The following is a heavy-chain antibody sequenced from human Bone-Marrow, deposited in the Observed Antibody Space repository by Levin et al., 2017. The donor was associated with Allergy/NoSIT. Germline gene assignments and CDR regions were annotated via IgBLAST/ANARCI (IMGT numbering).Heavy chain of an antibody. J-gene: IGHJ4*02. V-gene: IGHV4-59*01. Sequence: SETLSLTCTVSGDSISSYYWSWIRQPPGKRLEWIGYFYYSGTTNYNPSLKSRVTILGDTSKNLFSLKLTSVTAADTAVYYCARGVPWGPYTPSPFADWGQGTLVTVSS. CDR2: FYYSGTT. CDR3: ARGVPWGPYTPSPFAD. CDR1: GDSISSYY. D-gene: IGHD2-2*02.